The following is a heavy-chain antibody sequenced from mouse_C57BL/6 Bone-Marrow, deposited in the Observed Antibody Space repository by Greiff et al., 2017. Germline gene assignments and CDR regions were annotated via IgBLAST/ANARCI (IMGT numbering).Heavy chain of an antibody. CDR2: IDPENGDT. CDR1: GFNIKDDY. D-gene: IGHD2-2*01. J-gene: IGHJ1*03. V-gene: IGHV14-4*01. Sequence: VQLQQSGAELVRPGASVKLSCTASGFNIKDDYMHWVKQRPEQGLEWIGWIDPENGDTEYASKFQGKATITADTSSNTAYLQLSSLTSENTAFYYCTTYGYDGPCWYFDVWGTGTTVTVSS. CDR3: TTYGYDGPCWYFDV.